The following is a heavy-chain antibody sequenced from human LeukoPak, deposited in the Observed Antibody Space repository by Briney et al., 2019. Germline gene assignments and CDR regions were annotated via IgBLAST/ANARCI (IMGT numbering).Heavy chain of an antibody. CDR1: GYTFIGYY. CDR2: INPNGGGT. J-gene: IGHJ4*02. Sequence: ASVKVCCKASGYTFIGYYMHWVRQAPGQGLEWMGRINPNGGGTNYAQKFQGRVTMARDTSISTAYMELSSLRSDDTAVYYCARALLPHCTSGVCYTEVVDYWGQGTLVTVSS. D-gene: IGHD2-8*01. V-gene: IGHV1-2*06. CDR3: ARALLPHCTSGVCYTEVVDY.